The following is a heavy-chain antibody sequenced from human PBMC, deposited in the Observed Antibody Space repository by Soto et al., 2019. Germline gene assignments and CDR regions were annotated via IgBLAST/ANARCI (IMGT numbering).Heavy chain of an antibody. J-gene: IGHJ3*02. V-gene: IGHV1-69*01. CDR3: ARPKNDYGDYPDAFDI. CDR1: GGTFSSYA. D-gene: IGHD4-17*01. Sequence: QVQLVQSGAEVKKPGSSVKVSCKASGGTFSSYAISWVRQAPGQGLEWMGGIIPIFGTANYAQKFQGRVTITADESTSTADMELSSLRSEDTAVYYCARPKNDYGDYPDAFDIWGQGTMVTVSS. CDR2: IIPIFGTA.